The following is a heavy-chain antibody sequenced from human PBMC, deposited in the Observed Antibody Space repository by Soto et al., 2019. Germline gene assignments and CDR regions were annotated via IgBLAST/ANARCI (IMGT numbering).Heavy chain of an antibody. D-gene: IGHD1-20*01. CDR3: ASSHKGYNWNYFDH. CDR2: VFYTGFN. J-gene: IGHJ4*02. V-gene: IGHV4-39*01. Sequence: PSETLSLTCAVSGGSISGSYYYWGWLRQSPGRGPEWIGSVFYTGFNSYNPSLESRVSVSVDTSKNQFSLKVSAVTAADTAVYYCASSHKGYNWNYFDHWGQGALVTVSS. CDR1: GGSISGSYYY.